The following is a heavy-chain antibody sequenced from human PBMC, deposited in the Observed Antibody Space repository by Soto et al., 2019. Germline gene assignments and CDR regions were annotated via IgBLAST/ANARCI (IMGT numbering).Heavy chain of an antibody. D-gene: IGHD5-12*01. V-gene: IGHV1-8*02. CDR3: ARVSSIVATIRPYYYYYMDV. CDR1: GYTVTSSD. Sequence: ASVKVACKASGYTVTSSDINGVRQATGKGLEWMGWMNPNSGNTGYAQKFQGRVTMTRNTSISTAYMELSSLRSEDTAVYYCARVSSIVATIRPYYYYYMDVWGKGTTVTVSS. CDR2: MNPNSGNT. J-gene: IGHJ6*03.